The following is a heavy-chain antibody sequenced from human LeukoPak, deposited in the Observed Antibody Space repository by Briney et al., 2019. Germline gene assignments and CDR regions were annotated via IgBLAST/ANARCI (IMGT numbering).Heavy chain of an antibody. Sequence: PSQTLSLTCAVSGGSISSGGYSWSWIRQPPGKGLEWIGYIYYSGSTNYNPSLKSRVTISVDTSKNQFSLKLSSVTAADTAVYYCARRFVGYDSSWGASDIWGQGTMVTVSS. J-gene: IGHJ3*02. CDR2: IYYSGST. D-gene: IGHD3-22*01. V-gene: IGHV4-30-4*07. CDR3: ARRFVGYDSSWGASDI. CDR1: GGSISSGGYS.